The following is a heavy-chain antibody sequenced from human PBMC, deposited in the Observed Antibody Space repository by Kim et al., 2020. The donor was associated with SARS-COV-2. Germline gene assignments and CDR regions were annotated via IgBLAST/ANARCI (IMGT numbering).Heavy chain of an antibody. D-gene: IGHD1-20*01. V-gene: IGHV1-46*01. CDR2: INPSGGST. Sequence: ASVKVSCKASGYTFTSYYMHWVRQAPGQGLEWMGIINPSGGSTSYAQKFQGRVTMTRDTSTSTVYMELSSLRSEDTAVYYCARTWGRYNWNDALDYWGQGTLVTVSS. CDR1: GYTFTSYY. J-gene: IGHJ4*02. CDR3: ARTWGRYNWNDALDY.